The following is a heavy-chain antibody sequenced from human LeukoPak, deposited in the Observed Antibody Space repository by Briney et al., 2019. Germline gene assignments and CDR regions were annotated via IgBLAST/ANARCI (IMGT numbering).Heavy chain of an antibody. D-gene: IGHD6-13*01. CDR1: GGSISSYY. Sequence: PSETLSLTCTVSGGSISSYYWSWIRQPPGKGLEWIGYIYYSGSTNYNPSLKSRVTISVDTSKNQFSLRLSSVTAADTAVYYCARVTAAAGTRYSDLWGRGTLVTVSS. V-gene: IGHV4-59*01. J-gene: IGHJ2*01. CDR2: IYYSGST. CDR3: ARVTAAAGTRYSDL.